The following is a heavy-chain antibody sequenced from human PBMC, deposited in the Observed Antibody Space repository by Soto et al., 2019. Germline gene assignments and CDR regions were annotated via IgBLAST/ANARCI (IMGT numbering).Heavy chain of an antibody. V-gene: IGHV1-18*01. D-gene: IGHD3-9*01. CDR3: ARDSPRNYDILTGYYPDLEY. J-gene: IGHJ4*02. CDR1: GYTFTSYG. CDR2: ISAYNGNT. Sequence: ASVKVSCKASGYTFTSYGISWVRQAPGQGLEWMGWISAYNGNTNYAQKLQGRVTMTTDTSTSTAYMELRSLRSDDTAVYYCARDSPRNYDILTGYYPDLEYWGQGTLVTVSS.